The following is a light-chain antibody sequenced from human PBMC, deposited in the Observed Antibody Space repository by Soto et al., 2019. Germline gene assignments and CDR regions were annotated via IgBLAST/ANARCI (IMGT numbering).Light chain of an antibody. CDR2: DAS. CDR3: QQHSNWPLT. V-gene: IGKV1-5*01. Sequence: DIQMTQSPSTLSASVGDRVTITCRASQSISSWLAWYQQKPGKAPKLLIYDASSLESGVTSRFSGSGSGTEFTLTISSLQPDDFATYYCQQHSNWPLTFGGGTRVEI. CDR1: QSISSW. J-gene: IGKJ4*01.